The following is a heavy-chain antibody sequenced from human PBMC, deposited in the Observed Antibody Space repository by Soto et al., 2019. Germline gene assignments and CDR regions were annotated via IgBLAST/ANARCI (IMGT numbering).Heavy chain of an antibody. Sequence: EEHLWDSGGDLAQPGGSLRLSCATSGVTFRSRAMSWVRQVPGEGLEWVATITDTSGDAKYADPVRGRFTISRDNSKNTLYLQMNSLRAEDTAVYYCARGGVPAALDIWGEGTMVPVSS. CDR2: ITDTSGDA. CDR1: GVTFRSRA. V-gene: IGHV3-23*01. J-gene: IGHJ3*02. D-gene: IGHD3-10*01. CDR3: ARGGVPAALDI.